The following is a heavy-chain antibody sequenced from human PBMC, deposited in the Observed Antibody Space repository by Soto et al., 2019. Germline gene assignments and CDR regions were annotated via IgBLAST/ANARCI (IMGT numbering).Heavy chain of an antibody. J-gene: IGHJ4*02. CDR2: FDPEDGET. CDR3: ARELTYYFDY. CDR1: GYTLTELS. Sequence: ASVKVSCKVSGYTLTELSMYWVRQAPGKGLEWMGGFDPEDGETIYAQKFQGRVTITADTSTSTAYMELSSLRSEDTAVYYCARELTYYFDYWGQGTLVTVSS. V-gene: IGHV1-24*01. D-gene: IGHD2-8*01.